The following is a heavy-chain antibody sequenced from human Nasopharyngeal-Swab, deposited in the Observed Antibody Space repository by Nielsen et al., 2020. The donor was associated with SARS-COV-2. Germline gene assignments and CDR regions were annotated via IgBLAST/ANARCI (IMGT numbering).Heavy chain of an antibody. CDR2: ISAYNGNT. D-gene: IGHD2-15*01. V-gene: IGHV1-18*01. CDR3: ARDEGAIVVVVAAISYYYYYGMDV. J-gene: IGHJ6*02. CDR1: GYTFTSYG. Sequence: SVKVSCRASGYTFTSYGISWVRQAPGQGLEWMGWISAYNGNTNYAQKLQGRVTMTTDTSTSTAYMELRSLRSDDTAVYYCARDEGAIVVVVAAISYYYYYGMDVWGQGTTVTVSS.